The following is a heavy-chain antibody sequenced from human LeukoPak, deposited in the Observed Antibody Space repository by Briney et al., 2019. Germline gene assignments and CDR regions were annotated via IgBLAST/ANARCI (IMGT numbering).Heavy chain of an antibody. J-gene: IGHJ4*02. V-gene: IGHV3-21*01. Sequence: TAGGSLRLSCATSGFTFSRFSFRWVRQAPGKGLEWVASIYVTGNYIYYADSVKGRVTISRDNAKNSVFLQMNSLGVEDTAVYYCAREFNTIGNFDYWGQGALVTVSS. CDR3: AREFNTIGNFDY. D-gene: IGHD1-14*01. CDR2: IYVTGNYI. CDR1: GFTFSRFS.